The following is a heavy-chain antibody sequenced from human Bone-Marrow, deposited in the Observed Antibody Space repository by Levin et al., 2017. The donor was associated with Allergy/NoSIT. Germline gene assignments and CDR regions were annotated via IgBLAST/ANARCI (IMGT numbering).Heavy chain of an antibody. CDR3: ARMARSHHFDN. J-gene: IGHJ4*02. CDR1: GSSITDSFW. CDR2: MYHSGAT. V-gene: IGHV4-28*01. Sequence: PSETLSLTCAVSGSSITDSFWWGWIRQPPGKGLEWIGYMYHSGATQYNPSLESRATLSVDSSKNQIPLSLSSLTALGTAVYYCARMARSHHFDNWGQGTLVAVS.